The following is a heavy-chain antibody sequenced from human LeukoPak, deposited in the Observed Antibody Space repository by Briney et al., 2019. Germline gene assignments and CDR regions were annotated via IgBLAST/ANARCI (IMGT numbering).Heavy chain of an antibody. J-gene: IGHJ3*02. Sequence: GGTLRLSCAASGFTFSSHGMNWVRQAPGKGLEWVSSISSSSSYIYYSDSVKGRFTISRDNAKDSLYLQMNSLRAEDTAVYYCAREHGITIFGVLLTTSDAFDIWGQGTMVTVSS. CDR2: ISSSSSYI. CDR3: AREHGITIFGVLLTTSDAFDI. D-gene: IGHD3-3*01. V-gene: IGHV3-21*01. CDR1: GFTFSSHG.